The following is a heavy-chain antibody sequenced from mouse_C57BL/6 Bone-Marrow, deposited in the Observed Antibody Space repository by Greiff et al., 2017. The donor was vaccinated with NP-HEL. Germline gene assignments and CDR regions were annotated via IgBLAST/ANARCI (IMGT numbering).Heavy chain of an antibody. CDR2: ISDGGSYT. D-gene: IGHD1-1*01. CDR1: GFTFSSYA. J-gene: IGHJ3*01. CDR3: ARALYYYGSPPY. V-gene: IGHV5-4*01. Sequence: EVHLVESGGGLVKPGGSLKLSCAASGFTFSSYAMSWVRQTPEKRLEWVATISDGGSYTYYPDNVKGRFTISRDNAKNNLYLQMSHLKSEDTAMYYCARALYYYGSPPYWGQGTLVTVSA.